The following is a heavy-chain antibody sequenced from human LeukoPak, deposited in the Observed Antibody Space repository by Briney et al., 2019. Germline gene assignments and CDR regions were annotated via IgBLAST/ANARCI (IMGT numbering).Heavy chain of an antibody. CDR2: INHSGST. Sequence: PSETLSLTCAVYGGSFSGYYWSWIRQPPGKGLEWIGEINHSGSTNYNPSLKSRVTISVDTSKNQFSLKLSSVTAADTAVYYCARGMAAAGNPDYWGQGTLATVSS. CDR3: ARGMAAAGNPDY. J-gene: IGHJ4*02. D-gene: IGHD6-13*01. CDR1: GGSFSGYY. V-gene: IGHV4-34*01.